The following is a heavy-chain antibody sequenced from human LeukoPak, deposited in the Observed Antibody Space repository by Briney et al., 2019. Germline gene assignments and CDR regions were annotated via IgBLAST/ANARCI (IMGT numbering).Heavy chain of an antibody. CDR2: ISSGSSYI. CDR1: GFTFSNYN. CDR3: ARTIGFGELSMVY. J-gene: IGHJ4*02. V-gene: IGHV3-21*01. D-gene: IGHD3-10*01. Sequence: GGSLRLSCAASGFTFSNYNMNWVRQAPGKGLEWVSSISSGSSYIYYADSVKGRFTISRDNAKSSLYLQMNSLRAEDTAVYYCARTIGFGELSMVYWGQGTLVTVSS.